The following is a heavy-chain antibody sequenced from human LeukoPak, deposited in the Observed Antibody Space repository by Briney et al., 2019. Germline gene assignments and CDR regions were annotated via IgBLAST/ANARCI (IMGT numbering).Heavy chain of an antibody. J-gene: IGHJ4*02. V-gene: IGHV4-34*01. D-gene: IGHD6-13*01. Sequence: SETLSLTCAVYGGSFSGNYWAWIRQPPGKGLEWIGELNDSGSTNYNPSLKSRVTISLDTSKNQFSLRLSSVTAADTAVYYCATLIGDSTSSKEWAQGTLVTVSS. CDR3: ATLIGDSTSSKE. CDR2: LNDSGST. CDR1: GGSFSGNY.